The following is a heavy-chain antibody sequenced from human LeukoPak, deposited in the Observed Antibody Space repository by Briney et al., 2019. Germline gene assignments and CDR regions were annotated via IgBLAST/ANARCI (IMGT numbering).Heavy chain of an antibody. J-gene: IGHJ4*02. CDR3: ARLLQGVAGTWGY. V-gene: IGHV5-51*01. CDR2: IYPGDSDT. CDR1: GYSFTTYW. Sequence: GDSLKISCKASGYSFTTYWIAWVRQMHGKGLEWMGMIYPGDSDTRYSPSFQGQITISVDKSISIAYLQWSSLKASDTAMYYCARLLQGVAGTWGYWGQGTLVTV. D-gene: IGHD6-19*01.